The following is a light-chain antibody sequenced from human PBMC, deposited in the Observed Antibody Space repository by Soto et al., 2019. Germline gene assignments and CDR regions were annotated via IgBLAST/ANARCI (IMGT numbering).Light chain of an antibody. J-gene: IGKJ1*01. Sequence: EIVLTQSPATLSLSPGERATLSCRASQSVRSNLAWYQQNPGQAPRLLIYDACNRATGIPGRFSGSGSGTDFTLTISNLEPEDFAVYYCQQRSNWPWTFGQGTKVEIK. CDR3: QQRSNWPWT. V-gene: IGKV3-11*01. CDR2: DAC. CDR1: QSVRSN.